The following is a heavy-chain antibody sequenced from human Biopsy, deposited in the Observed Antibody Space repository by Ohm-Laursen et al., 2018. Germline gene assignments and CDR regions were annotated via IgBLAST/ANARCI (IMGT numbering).Heavy chain of an antibody. J-gene: IGHJ2*01. CDR3: ARGGLNYWYFDL. Sequence: ASVNVSCKVSGYTFTVSYIHWVRQAPGQGLGWMGWINPNRGGTNYAQKFQGRVTMTRDPSMSTAYMELNRLTSDDTAVYYCARGGLNYWYFDLWGRGTLVTVSS. CDR2: INPNRGGT. V-gene: IGHV1-2*02. CDR1: GYTFTVSY. D-gene: IGHD1-26*01.